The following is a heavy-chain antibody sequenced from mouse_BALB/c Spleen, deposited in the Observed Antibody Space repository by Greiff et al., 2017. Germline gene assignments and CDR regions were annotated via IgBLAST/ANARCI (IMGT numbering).Heavy chain of an antibody. Sequence: DVQLQESGPGLVKPSQSLSLTCTVTGYSITSDYAWNWIRQFPGNKLEWMGYISYSGSTSYNPSLKSRISITRDTSKNQFFLQLNSVTTEDTATYYCARGGNSFYAMDYWGQGTSVTVSS. V-gene: IGHV3-2*02. J-gene: IGHJ4*01. CDR3: ARGGNSFYAMDY. CDR1: GYSITSDYA. D-gene: IGHD2-1*01. CDR2: ISYSGST.